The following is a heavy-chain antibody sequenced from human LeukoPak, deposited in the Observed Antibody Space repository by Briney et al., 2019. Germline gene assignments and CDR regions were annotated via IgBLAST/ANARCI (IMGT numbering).Heavy chain of an antibody. CDR2: ISGSGGST. J-gene: IGHJ4*02. CDR3: AKGRVRQLDPFDY. V-gene: IGHV3-23*01. Sequence: GGSLRLSCAASGLTFSTYGMSWVRQAPGKGLEWVSVISGSGGSTYYADSVKGRFTISRDNSKNTLYLQINSLRAEDTAVYYCAKGRVRQLDPFDYWGQGTLVTVSS. D-gene: IGHD6-6*01. CDR1: GLTFSTYG.